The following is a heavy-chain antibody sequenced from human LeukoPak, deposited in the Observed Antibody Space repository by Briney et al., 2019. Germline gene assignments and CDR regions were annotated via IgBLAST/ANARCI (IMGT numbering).Heavy chain of an antibody. J-gene: IGHJ4*02. Sequence: GASVKVSCKASGYTFTSYAMHWVRQAPGQRLEWMGWINAGNGNTKYSQKFQGRVTITRDTSASTAYMELSSLRSEDTAVYYCARDLARVVATIGAGEDYWGQGTLVTVSS. CDR2: INAGNGNT. V-gene: IGHV1-3*01. D-gene: IGHD5-12*01. CDR3: ARDLARVVATIGAGEDY. CDR1: GYTFTSYA.